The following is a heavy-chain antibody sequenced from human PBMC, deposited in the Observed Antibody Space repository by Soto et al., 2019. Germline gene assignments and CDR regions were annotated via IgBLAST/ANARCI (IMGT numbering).Heavy chain of an antibody. CDR3: ARDRLVAGISEVDYYGMDV. V-gene: IGHV3-13*01. CDR2: IGTAGDT. Sequence: GGSLRLSCAASGFTFSSYDMHWVRQATGKGLEWVSAIGTAGDTYYPGSVKGRFTISRENAKNSLYLQMNSLRAEDTAVYYCARDRLVAGISEVDYYGMDVWGQGTTVTVSS. J-gene: IGHJ6*02. D-gene: IGHD6-19*01. CDR1: GFTFSSYD.